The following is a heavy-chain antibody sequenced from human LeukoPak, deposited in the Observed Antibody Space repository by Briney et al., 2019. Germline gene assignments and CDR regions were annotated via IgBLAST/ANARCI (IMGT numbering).Heavy chain of an antibody. CDR2: ISGSGGST. V-gene: IGHV3-23*01. Sequence: GGSLRLSCAASGFTFSSYAMSWVRQAPGKGLEWVSAISGSGGSTYYADSVKGRFTIFRNNSKNTLYLQMNSLRAEDTAVYYCAKDRITMVRGVHTNWFDPWGQGTLVTVSS. J-gene: IGHJ5*02. D-gene: IGHD3-10*01. CDR1: GFTFSSYA. CDR3: AKDRITMVRGVHTNWFDP.